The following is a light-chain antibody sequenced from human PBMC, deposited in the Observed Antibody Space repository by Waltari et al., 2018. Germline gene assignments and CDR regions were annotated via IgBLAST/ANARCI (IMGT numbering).Light chain of an antibody. CDR3: CSYTGSSTSYG. CDR1: STDLASYNL. J-gene: IGLJ1*01. V-gene: IGLV2-23*01. Sequence: QSALSQPASVSGSPGQSLTITCTGASTDLASYNLVAWYQHHPNRAPKLIIYEATKRPSGISHRFSGAKSCATAYLRISGLQADDEADYYCCSYTGSSTSYGCGGGTKVTVL. CDR2: EAT.